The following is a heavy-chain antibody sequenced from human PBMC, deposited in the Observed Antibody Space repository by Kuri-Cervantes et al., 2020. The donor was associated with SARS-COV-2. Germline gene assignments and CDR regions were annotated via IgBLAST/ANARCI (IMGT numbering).Heavy chain of an antibody. V-gene: IGHV4-30-2*01. Sequence: SETLSLTCAVSGGSISSGGYSWSWIRQPPGKGLEWIGYIYHSGSTYYNPSLKSRVTISVDRSKNQFSLKLSSVTAADTAVYYCARGWAFWSGPDDYWGQGTRVTVSS. CDR1: GGSISSGGYS. CDR3: ARGWAFWSGPDDY. CDR2: IYHSGST. J-gene: IGHJ4*02. D-gene: IGHD3-3*01.